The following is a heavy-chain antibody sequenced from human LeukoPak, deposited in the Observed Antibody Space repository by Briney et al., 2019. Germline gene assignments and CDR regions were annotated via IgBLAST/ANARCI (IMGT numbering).Heavy chain of an antibody. CDR2: IGASGGST. V-gene: IGHV3-23*01. J-gene: IGHJ4*02. CDR3: AKAEGYDILTGLDY. D-gene: IGHD3-9*01. Sequence: TGGSLRLSCATSGFTFSNYAMSWVRQAPGKGLEWVSGIGASGGSTYYADSVKGRFTISRDNSKNTLYLQMNSLRTEDTAVYYCAKAEGYDILTGLDYWGQGTLVTVSS. CDR1: GFTFSNYA.